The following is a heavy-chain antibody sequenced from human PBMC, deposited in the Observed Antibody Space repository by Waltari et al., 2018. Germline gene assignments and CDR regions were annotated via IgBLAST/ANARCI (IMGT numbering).Heavy chain of an antibody. CDR1: GFPFSHYE. J-gene: IGHJ4*02. CDR2: ISSSGSSI. V-gene: IGHV3-48*03. D-gene: IGHD5-12*01. CDR3: ARVHDIVATPDY. Sequence: EVQLVESGGGLVQPGGSLRLSCAYSGFPFSHYEMHWVRQAPGKGLEWVSYISSSGSSIYYADSVKGRFTISRDNAKNALYLQMNSLRVEDTAVYYCARVHDIVATPDYWGQGALVTVSS.